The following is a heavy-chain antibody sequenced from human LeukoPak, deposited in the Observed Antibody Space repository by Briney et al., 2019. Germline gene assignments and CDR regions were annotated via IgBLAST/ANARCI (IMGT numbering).Heavy chain of an antibody. J-gene: IGHJ4*02. CDR3: AKDENSYYDILTGYLFDY. D-gene: IGHD3-9*01. CDR1: GFSFDNYG. V-gene: IGHV3-20*04. Sequence: PGGSLRLSCAASGFSFDNYGMSWVRQAPGKGLEWVSGINWNGDSTDYAGSVKGRFIISRDNAKNTLYLQMNSLRAEDTAVYYCAKDENSYYDILTGYLFDYWGQGTLVTVSS. CDR2: INWNGDST.